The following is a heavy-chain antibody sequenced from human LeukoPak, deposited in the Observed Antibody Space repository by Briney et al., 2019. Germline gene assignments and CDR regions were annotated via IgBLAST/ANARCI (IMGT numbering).Heavy chain of an antibody. CDR3: AKAFLGAATAIRAGYFDY. J-gene: IGHJ4*02. Sequence: PGGSLRLSCAASGFTFSDYYMSWIRQAPGKGLEWVSYISSSGSTIYYADSVKGRFTISRDNSKNTLYLQMNSLRAEDTAVYYCAKAFLGAATAIRAGYFDYWGQGTLVTVSS. CDR2: ISSSGSTI. V-gene: IGHV3-11*01. D-gene: IGHD2-2*02. CDR1: GFTFSDYY.